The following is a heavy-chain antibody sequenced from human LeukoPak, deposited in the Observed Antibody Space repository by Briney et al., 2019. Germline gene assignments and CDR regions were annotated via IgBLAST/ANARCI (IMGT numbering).Heavy chain of an antibody. D-gene: IGHD5-18*01. Sequence: SSETLSPTCTVSGGSISSYYWNWIRQPPGKGLEWIGYIYYSGSTNHNPPLKSRVTISVDTSKNQFSLKLSSVTAADTAVYYCARLNVDTTMAHDYWGQGTLVTVSS. V-gene: IGHV4-59*01. CDR3: ARLNVDTTMAHDY. CDR1: GGSISSYY. J-gene: IGHJ4*02. CDR2: IYYSGST.